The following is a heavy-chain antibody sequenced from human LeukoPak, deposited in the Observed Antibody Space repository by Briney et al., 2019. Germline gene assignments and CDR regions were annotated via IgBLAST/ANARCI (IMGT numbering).Heavy chain of an antibody. CDR3: ARDYRGYFWSGFRFDP. D-gene: IGHD3-3*01. CDR2: IIPIFGTA. J-gene: IGHJ5*02. V-gene: IGHV1-69*06. Sequence: SVKVSCKASGGTFSSYAISWVRQAPGQGLEWMGGIIPIFGTANYAQKFQGRVTITADKSTSTAYMELSSLRSEDTAVYYCARDYRGYFWSGFRFDPWGQGTLVTVSS. CDR1: GGTFSSYA.